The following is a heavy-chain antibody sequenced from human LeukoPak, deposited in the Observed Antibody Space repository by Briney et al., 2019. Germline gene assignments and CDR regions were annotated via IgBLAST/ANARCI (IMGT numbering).Heavy chain of an antibody. D-gene: IGHD3-22*01. CDR1: GFTFSSYG. CDR3: AKDLSPYYDSSGPQSS. Sequence: QPGRSVRLSCAASGFTFSSYGMHWVRQAPGKGLEWVAVIWYDGSNKYYADSVKGRFTISRDNSKNTLYLQMNSLRAEDTAVYYCAKDLSPYYDSSGPQSSWGQGTLVTVSS. V-gene: IGHV3-33*06. J-gene: IGHJ5*02. CDR2: IWYDGSNK.